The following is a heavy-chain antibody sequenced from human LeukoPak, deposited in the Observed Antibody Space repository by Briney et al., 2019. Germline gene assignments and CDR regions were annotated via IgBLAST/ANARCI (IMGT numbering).Heavy chain of an antibody. J-gene: IGHJ5*02. Sequence: SETLSLTCAVSGGSIRNYYWSWIRQPPGKGLEWIGYIYYSGSTNYNPSLKSRVTISVDTSKNQFSLKLSSVTAADTAVYYCARGCSAGTPHNWFDPWGQGTLVTVSS. CDR3: ARGCSAGTPHNWFDP. D-gene: IGHD6-13*01. V-gene: IGHV4-59*01. CDR2: IYYSGST. CDR1: GGSIRNYY.